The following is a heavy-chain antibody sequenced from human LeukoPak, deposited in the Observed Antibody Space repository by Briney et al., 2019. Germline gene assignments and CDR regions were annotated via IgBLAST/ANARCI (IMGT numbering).Heavy chain of an antibody. J-gene: IGHJ3*02. CDR1: GGSITDYY. CDR3: ARRESAFDI. Sequence: PSETLSLTCTVSGGSITDYYWSWIRQPPGKGLEWIGYIYYSGSTNYNPSLKSRVTISVDTSKNQFSLKLSSVTAADTAVYYCARRESAFDIWGQGTMVTVSS. V-gene: IGHV4-59*08. CDR2: IYYSGST.